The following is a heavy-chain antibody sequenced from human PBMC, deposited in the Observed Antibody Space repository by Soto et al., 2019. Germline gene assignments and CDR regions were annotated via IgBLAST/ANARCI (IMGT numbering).Heavy chain of an antibody. CDR3: AKGGSGSYDPYEFDY. CDR1: GFTFSNYA. V-gene: IGHV3-23*01. CDR2: ISGGGGST. D-gene: IGHD3-10*01. Sequence: EVQLLESGGGLVQPGGSLRLSCAASGFTFSNYAMSWVRQAPGKGLEWVSTISGGGGSTYYADSVKGRFTISRDNSKNTLYLKMNSLRADDTAVYYCAKGGSGSYDPYEFDYWGQGTLVTVSS. J-gene: IGHJ4*02.